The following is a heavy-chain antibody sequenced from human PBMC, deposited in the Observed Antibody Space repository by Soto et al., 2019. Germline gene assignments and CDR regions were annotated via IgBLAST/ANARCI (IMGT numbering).Heavy chain of an antibody. CDR1: GGSISSGGYY. V-gene: IGHV4-31*03. CDR2: IYYSGST. Sequence: SETLSLTCTVSGGSISSGGYYSSWIRQHPGKGLEWIGYIYYSGSTYYNPSLKSRVTISVDTSKNQFSLKLSSVTAADTAVYYCARDLQYSRLFYGMDVWGQGTTVTVSS. J-gene: IGHJ6*02. D-gene: IGHD6-13*01. CDR3: ARDLQYSRLFYGMDV.